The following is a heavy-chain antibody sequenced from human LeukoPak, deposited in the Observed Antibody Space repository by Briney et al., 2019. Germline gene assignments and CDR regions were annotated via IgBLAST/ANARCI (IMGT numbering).Heavy chain of an antibody. CDR3: AKSGHNRFDY. J-gene: IGHJ4*02. V-gene: IGHV3-23*01. CDR2: LCGSVSGGST. Sequence: GGSLRLSCVDSGYSLSSYAMSWVRPAPGAGLEWVSSLCGSVSGGSTYYADSVKGQFTTSKDNSKNTLYLQMNSLRAEDTAVYYCAKSGHNRFDYWGQGTLLTVSS. CDR1: GYSLSSYA. D-gene: IGHD1-1*01.